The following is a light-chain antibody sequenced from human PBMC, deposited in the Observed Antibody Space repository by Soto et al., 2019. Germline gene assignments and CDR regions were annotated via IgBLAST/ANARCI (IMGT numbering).Light chain of an antibody. CDR1: QAVGSN. J-gene: IGKJ1*01. CDR2: GAS. Sequence: EIVMTQSPVTLSVFPGESATLSCRASQAVGSNLAWYQQKPGQAPRLLIYGASTRATGIPARFSGSGYGTEFTLTISSLQSEDSAIYYCQQYHFWVTFGQETKVEIK. V-gene: IGKV3-15*01. CDR3: QQYHFWVT.